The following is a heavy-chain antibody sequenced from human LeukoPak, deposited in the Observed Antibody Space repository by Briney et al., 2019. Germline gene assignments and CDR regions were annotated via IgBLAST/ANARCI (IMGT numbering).Heavy chain of an antibody. CDR3: ARRPFAELDY. Sequence: SETLSLTCAVYGGSFSGYYWSWIRQPPGKGPEWIGEINHSGSTNYNPSLKSRVTISVDTSKNQFSLKLSSVTAADTAVYYCARRPFAELDYWGQGTLVTVSS. CDR2: INHSGST. CDR1: GGSFSGYY. V-gene: IGHV4-34*01. J-gene: IGHJ4*02.